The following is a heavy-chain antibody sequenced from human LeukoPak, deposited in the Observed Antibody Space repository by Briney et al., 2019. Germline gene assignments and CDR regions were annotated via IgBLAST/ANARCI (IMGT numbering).Heavy chain of an antibody. CDR1: GGSISNYY. V-gene: IGHV4-59*01. J-gene: IGHJ4*02. D-gene: IGHD1-1*01. CDR3: VRVGRSLHWSPDL. Sequence: SETLSLTCTVSGGSISNYYWGCVRQPPGRGLERIAYISYNGKTNYNPSLRSRVTMSVDMSKNQFSLNLTSMTAAGTAVYYCVRVGRSLHWSPDLWGLGTLVTVSS. CDR2: ISYNGKT.